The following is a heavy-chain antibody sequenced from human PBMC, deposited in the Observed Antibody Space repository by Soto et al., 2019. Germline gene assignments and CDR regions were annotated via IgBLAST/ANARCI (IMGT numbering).Heavy chain of an antibody. CDR3: ARQLGATLGGGMDV. V-gene: IGHV4-34*01. J-gene: IGHJ6*02. CDR2: INHSGST. D-gene: IGHD1-26*01. CDR1: GGSFSGYY. Sequence: SETLSLTCAVYGGSFSGYYWSWIRQPPGKGLEWIGEINHSGSTNYNPSLKSRVTISVDTSKDQFSLKLSSVTAADTAVYYCARQLGATLGGGMDVWGQGTTVTVSS.